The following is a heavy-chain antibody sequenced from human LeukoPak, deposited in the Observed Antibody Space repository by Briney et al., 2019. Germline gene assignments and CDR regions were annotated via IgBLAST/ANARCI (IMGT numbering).Heavy chain of an antibody. Sequence: GGSLRLSCAASGFTFSSYAMSWVRQAPGEGLEWVSSISGSGGSTYYADSVKGRFTISRDNSKNTLYLQMNSLRAEDTAVYYCAKWANYYGSGSYYNAEYYFDYWGQGTLVTVSS. J-gene: IGHJ4*02. CDR1: GFTFSSYA. CDR2: ISGSGGST. V-gene: IGHV3-23*01. CDR3: AKWANYYGSGSYYNAEYYFDY. D-gene: IGHD3-10*01.